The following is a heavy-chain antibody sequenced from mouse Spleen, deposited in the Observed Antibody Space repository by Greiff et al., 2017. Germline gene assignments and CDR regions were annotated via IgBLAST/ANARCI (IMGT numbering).Heavy chain of an antibody. CDR2: IDPSDSYT. J-gene: IGHJ4*01. Sequence: QVQLQQSGAELVKPGASVKLSCKASGYTFTSYWMQWVKQRPGQGLEWIGEIDPSDSYTNYNQKFKGKATLTVDTSSSTAYMQLSSLTSEDSAVYYCAPTLDYAMDYWGQGTSVTVSS. CDR3: APTLDYAMDY. V-gene: IGHV1-50*01. D-gene: IGHD2-10*02. CDR1: GYTFTSYW.